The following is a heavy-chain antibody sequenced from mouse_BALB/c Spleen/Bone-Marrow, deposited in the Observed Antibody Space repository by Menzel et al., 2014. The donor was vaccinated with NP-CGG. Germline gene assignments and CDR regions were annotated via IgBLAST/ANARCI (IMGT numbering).Heavy chain of an antibody. CDR1: GFTFTEYY. CDR3: SRDTAYCSSSWYFDV. Sequence: EVQLQQSGGGLVQPGGSLRLSCATSGFTFTEYYMSWVRQPPGKALEWLGFIRNKANGYTTAYSASVKGRFTISRDNSQGILYLQKNTLRAYDNAAYYCSRDTAYCSSSWYFDVWGAGTTVTVSS. D-gene: IGHD1-1*01. CDR2: IRNKANGYTT. J-gene: IGHJ1*01. V-gene: IGHV7-3*02.